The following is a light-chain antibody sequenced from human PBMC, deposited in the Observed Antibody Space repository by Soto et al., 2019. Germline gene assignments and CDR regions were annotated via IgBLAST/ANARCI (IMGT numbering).Light chain of an antibody. Sequence: DIQMAQSPSSLSASVGDIVTITCVASQSISSYLNWYQQKPWKPPKLLXYAAVSLQSGIPSRFSAYGSGTDFTLTISSLQPEDFATYYCQQTYSSPKWTGGQGTKFEIK. CDR2: AAV. V-gene: IGKV1-39*01. J-gene: IGKJ1*01. CDR1: QSISSY. CDR3: QQTYSSPKWT.